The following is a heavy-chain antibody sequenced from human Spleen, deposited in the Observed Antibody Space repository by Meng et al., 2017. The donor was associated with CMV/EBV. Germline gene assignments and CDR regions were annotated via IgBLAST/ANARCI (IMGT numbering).Heavy chain of an antibody. J-gene: IGHJ4*02. CDR1: GFIFSIYA. CDR3: AKHKTAVDATYIDY. CDR2: ISGRGHST. V-gene: IGHV3-23*01. Sequence: SGFIFSIYAMTWVRKVPGRGMEWVAGISGRGHSTNYADSVRGRFTISRDNSRNTLYLQMNSLRAEDTAIYYCAKHKTAVDATYIDYWGQGTLVTVSS. D-gene: IGHD3-16*01.